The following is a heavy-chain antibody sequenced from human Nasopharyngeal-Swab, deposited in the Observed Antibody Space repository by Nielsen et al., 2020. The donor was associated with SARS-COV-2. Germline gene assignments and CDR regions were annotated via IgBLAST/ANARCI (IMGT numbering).Heavy chain of an antibody. CDR3: ARGGLYSNYLFDY. CDR1: GFTFSSYW. J-gene: IGHJ4*02. V-gene: IGHV3-74*01. CDR2: INGDGSST. D-gene: IGHD4-11*01. Sequence: GESLKISCAASGFTFSSYWMHWFRQAPGKGLVWVSRINGDGSSTTYADSVRGRFTISSDNAKNMLYLQLNSLRAEDTAVYYCARGGLYSNYLFDYWGQGTLVTVSS.